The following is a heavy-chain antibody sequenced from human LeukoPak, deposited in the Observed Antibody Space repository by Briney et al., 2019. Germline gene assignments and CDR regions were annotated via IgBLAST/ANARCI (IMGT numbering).Heavy chain of an antibody. J-gene: IGHJ6*03. CDR3: ARVAAAAPPPYYYYYYMDV. D-gene: IGHD6-13*01. V-gene: IGHV4-4*07. CDR1: GGSISSYY. CDR2: IYTSGST. Sequence: SETLSLTCTVSGGSISSYYWSWLRQPAGKGLEWIGRIYTSGSTNYNPSLKSRVTMSVDTSKNQFSLKLSSVTAADTAVYYCARVAAAAPPPYYYYYYMDVWGKGTTVTVSS.